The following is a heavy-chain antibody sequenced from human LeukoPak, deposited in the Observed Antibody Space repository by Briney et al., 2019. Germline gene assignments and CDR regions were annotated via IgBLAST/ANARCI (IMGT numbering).Heavy chain of an antibody. J-gene: IGHJ4*02. CDR3: ARGPRYCSGTSCQSYSDY. Sequence: SQTLSLTCAISGDSVSTNSAAWAWIRQSPSRGLEWLGRTYYRSKWYTDYAFSVKSRITINPDTSKNQFSLQLNSVTPEDTAVYYCARGPRYCSGTSCQSYSDYWGQGTPVTVSS. V-gene: IGHV6-1*01. CDR2: TYYRSKWYT. CDR1: GDSVSTNSAA. D-gene: IGHD2-2*01.